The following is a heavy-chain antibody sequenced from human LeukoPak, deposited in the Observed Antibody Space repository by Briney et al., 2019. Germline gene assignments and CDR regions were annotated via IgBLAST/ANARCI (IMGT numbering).Heavy chain of an antibody. D-gene: IGHD4-17*01. J-gene: IGHJ4*02. CDR1: GFTFSNHA. Sequence: GGSLRLSCAASGFTFSNHALTWVRQASGKGLECVSVTSGTGGRTYYADSVKGRFTISRDNSKNTLYLQMNSLRAEDTAVYYCAKGHTDYGTGFDLWGQGTLVTVSS. V-gene: IGHV3-23*01. CDR3: AKGHTDYGTGFDL. CDR2: TSGTGGRT.